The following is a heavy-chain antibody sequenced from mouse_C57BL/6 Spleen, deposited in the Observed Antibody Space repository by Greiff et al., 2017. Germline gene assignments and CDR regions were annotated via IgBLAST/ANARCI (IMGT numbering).Heavy chain of an antibody. CDR2: IHPNSGST. CDR1: GYTFTSYW. CDR3: AIGDDAWFAY. D-gene: IGHD2-13*01. Sequence: QVQLQQPGAELVKPGASVKLSCKASGYTFTSYWMHWVKQRPGQGLEWIGMIHPNSGSTNYNEKFKSKATLTVDKSSSTAYMQLISLTSEDSAVYYWAIGDDAWFAYWGQGTLVTVSA. J-gene: IGHJ3*01. V-gene: IGHV1-64*01.